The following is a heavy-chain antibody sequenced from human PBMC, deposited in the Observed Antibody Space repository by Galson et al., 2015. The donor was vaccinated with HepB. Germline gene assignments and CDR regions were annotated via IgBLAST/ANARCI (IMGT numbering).Heavy chain of an antibody. D-gene: IGHD1-26*01. V-gene: IGHV3-23*01. CDR1: GFNFRSHV. CDR3: AKDSVSGTYVPTYSDS. CDR2: LSGSGAIT. J-gene: IGHJ4*02. Sequence: SLRLYCAASGFNFRSHVMTWVRQAPGKGLEWVSSLSGSGAITYYADSVKGRFTISGDNSQNRIFLHMNRLRAEDTALYYCAKDSVSGTYVPTYSDSWGQGTLVTVSS.